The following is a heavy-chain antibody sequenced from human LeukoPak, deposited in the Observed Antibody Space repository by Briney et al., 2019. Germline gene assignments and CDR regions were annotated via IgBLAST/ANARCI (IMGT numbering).Heavy chain of an antibody. CDR1: GFTFSTYG. Sequence: GGSLRLTCAASGFTFSTYGMHWVRQAPGKGLEWVAFVRYDGSNKYYADSVKGRFTISRDNPKNTLYLQMNSLRPEDTAVYYCAKDLGYWGQGTLVTVSS. V-gene: IGHV3-30*02. CDR3: AKDLGY. D-gene: IGHD7-27*01. J-gene: IGHJ4*02. CDR2: VRYDGSNK.